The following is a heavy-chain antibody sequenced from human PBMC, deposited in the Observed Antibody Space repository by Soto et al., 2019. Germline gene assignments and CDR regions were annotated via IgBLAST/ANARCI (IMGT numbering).Heavy chain of an antibody. Sequence: GGSLRLSCAASGFTFSSYSMNWVRQAPGKGLEWVSSISSSSSYIYYADSVKGRFTISRDNAKNSLYLQMNSLRAEDTAVYYCARAGYCSGGSCYADDYWGQGTLVTVS. J-gene: IGHJ4*02. V-gene: IGHV3-21*01. D-gene: IGHD2-15*01. CDR3: ARAGYCSGGSCYADDY. CDR2: ISSSSSYI. CDR1: GFTFSSYS.